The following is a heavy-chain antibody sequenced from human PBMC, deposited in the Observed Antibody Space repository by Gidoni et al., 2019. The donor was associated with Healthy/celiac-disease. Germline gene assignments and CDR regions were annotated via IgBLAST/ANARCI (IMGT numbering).Heavy chain of an antibody. J-gene: IGHJ4*02. V-gene: IGHV1-8*01. D-gene: IGHD6-13*01. Sequence: QVQLVQPGAEVKKHGASGKGSCKASGYTLPSDDSNWVRQATGQGLEWMGWMNPDSGNTGYAQKFQGKVTMTRNTSISTAYMELSSLRSEDTAVYYCARALGKVRKQQLLLGYWGQGTLVTVSS. CDR1: GYTLPSDD. CDR2: MNPDSGNT. CDR3: ARALGKVRKQQLLLGY.